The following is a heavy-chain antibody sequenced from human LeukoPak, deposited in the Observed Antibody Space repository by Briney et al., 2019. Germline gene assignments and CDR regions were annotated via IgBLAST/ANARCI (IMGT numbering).Heavy chain of an antibody. D-gene: IGHD4-23*01. V-gene: IGHV1-2*02. CDR2: INPNSGGT. Sequence: ASVKVSCKASGYTFTGYYMHWVRQAPGQGLEWMGWINPNSGGTNYAQKFQGRITMTRDTSISTAYMELSRLRSDDTAVYYCARSPRWATVVLDYWGQGTLVTVSS. CDR3: ARSPRWATVVLDY. J-gene: IGHJ4*02. CDR1: GYTFTGYY.